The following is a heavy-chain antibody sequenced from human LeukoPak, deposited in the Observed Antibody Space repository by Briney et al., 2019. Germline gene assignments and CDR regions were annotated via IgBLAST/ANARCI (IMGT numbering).Heavy chain of an antibody. CDR3: ARIPGDRPDD. CDR1: GASMTSYY. CDR2: MYFGERT. J-gene: IGHJ4*02. Sequence: SETLSLTCTVSGASMTSYYWTWIRQPPGKGLEWVGYMYFGERTNYNPSLKCRDTISIDTPKKQFSLTLKSVSAADTAVYYCARIPGDRPDDWGQGTLVTVS. D-gene: IGHD7-27*01. V-gene: IGHV4-59*01.